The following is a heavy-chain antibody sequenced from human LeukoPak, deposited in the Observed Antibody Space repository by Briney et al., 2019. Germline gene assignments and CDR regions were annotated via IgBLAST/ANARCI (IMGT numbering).Heavy chain of an antibody. D-gene: IGHD4-17*01. V-gene: IGHV1-69*05. Sequence: SVKVSCKASGGTFSSYAISWVRQAPGQGLEWMGGIIPIFGTANYAQKFQGRVTITTDESTSTAYMELSSLRSEDTAVYYCARDNDYDAPAGWFDPWGQGTLVTVSS. J-gene: IGHJ5*02. CDR1: GGTFSSYA. CDR2: IIPIFGTA. CDR3: ARDNDYDAPAGWFDP.